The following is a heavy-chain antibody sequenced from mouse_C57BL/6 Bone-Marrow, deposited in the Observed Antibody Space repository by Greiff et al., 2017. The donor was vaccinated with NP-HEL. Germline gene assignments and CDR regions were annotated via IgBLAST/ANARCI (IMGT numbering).Heavy chain of an antibody. Sequence: EVQRVESEGGLVQPGSSMKLSCTASGFTFSDYYMAWVRQVPEKGLEWVANINYDGSSTYYLDSLKSRFIISRDNAKNILYLQMSSLKSEDTATYYCARDLAGAMDYWGQGTSVTVSS. CDR3: ARDLAGAMDY. V-gene: IGHV5-16*01. CDR1: GFTFSDYY. CDR2: INYDGSST. J-gene: IGHJ4*01.